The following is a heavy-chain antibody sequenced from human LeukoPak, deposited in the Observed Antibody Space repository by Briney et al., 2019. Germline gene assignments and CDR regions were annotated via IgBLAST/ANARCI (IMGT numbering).Heavy chain of an antibody. J-gene: IGHJ4*02. D-gene: IGHD6-13*01. CDR1: GFTFSSYG. V-gene: IGHV3-33*06. Sequence: GGSLRLSCAASGFTFSSYGMHWVRQAPGKGLEWVAVIWYDGSNKYYADSVKGRFTISRDNSKNTLYLQMNSLRAEDTAVYYCAKDSPPIAAAATNYFDYWGQGTLVTVYS. CDR3: AKDSPPIAAAATNYFDY. CDR2: IWYDGSNK.